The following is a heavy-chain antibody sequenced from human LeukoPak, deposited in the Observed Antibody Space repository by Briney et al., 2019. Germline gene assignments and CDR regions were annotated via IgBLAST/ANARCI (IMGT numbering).Heavy chain of an antibody. J-gene: IGHJ5*02. Sequence: SQTQSLTCTVSGGSISSGGYYWSWIRQHPGKGLEWIGYIYYSGSTYSNPSLKSRVTISVDTSKNQFSLNLSSVTAAVTAVYYCARYCSSTNCYKGGFDPWGQGTLVTVSS. CDR1: GGSISSGGYY. CDR3: ARYCSSTNCYKGGFDP. CDR2: IYYSGST. D-gene: IGHD2-2*02. V-gene: IGHV4-31*03.